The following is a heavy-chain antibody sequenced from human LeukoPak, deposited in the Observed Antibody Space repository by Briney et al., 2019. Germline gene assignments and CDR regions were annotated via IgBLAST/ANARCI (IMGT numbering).Heavy chain of an antibody. CDR1: GFTFSSYW. Sequence: GGSLRLSCAASGFTFSSYWMHWVRQAPGKGLVWVSRINSDGSSTSYADSVKGRFTIPRDNAKNTLYLQMNSLRAEDTAVYYCARDPAVGGYDLTGGWGQGTMVTVSS. CDR3: ARDPAVGGYDLTGG. V-gene: IGHV3-74*01. D-gene: IGHD5-12*01. CDR2: INSDGSST. J-gene: IGHJ3*01.